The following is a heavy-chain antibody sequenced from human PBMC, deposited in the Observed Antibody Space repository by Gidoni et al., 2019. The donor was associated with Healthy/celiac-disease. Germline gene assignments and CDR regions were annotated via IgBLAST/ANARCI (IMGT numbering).Heavy chain of an antibody. CDR2: IIPIFGIA. CDR3: ARAPFTNRYCSSTSCFHAFDI. CDR1: GGTFSSYA. V-gene: IGHV1-69*17. J-gene: IGHJ3*02. Sequence: QSGAEVKKPGSSVKVSCKASGGTFSSYAISWVRQAPGQGLEWMGGIIPIFGIANYAQKFQGRVTITADKSTSTAYMELSSLRSEDTAVYYCARAPFTNRYCSSTSCFHAFDIWGQGTMVTVSS. D-gene: IGHD2-2*01.